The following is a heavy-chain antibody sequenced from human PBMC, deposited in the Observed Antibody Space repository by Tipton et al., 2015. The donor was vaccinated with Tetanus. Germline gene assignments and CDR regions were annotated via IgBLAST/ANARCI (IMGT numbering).Heavy chain of an antibody. V-gene: IGHV4-30-2*01. CDR2: MYYSGTT. CDR1: GGSISSGGYS. J-gene: IGHJ5*02. Sequence: TLSLTCAVSGGSISSGGYSWTWIRQPPGKGLQWIGYMYYSGTTHYNPSLKSRVTISIDRSKNQLSLKLTSVTAADTAVYYCARATSTGPAYHWFDPWGQGTLVTVSS. CDR3: ARATSTGPAYHWFDP. D-gene: IGHD2-8*02.